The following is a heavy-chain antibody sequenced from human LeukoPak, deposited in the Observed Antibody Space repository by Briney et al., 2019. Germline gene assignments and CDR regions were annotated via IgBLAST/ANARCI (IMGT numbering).Heavy chain of an antibody. CDR2: ISGSGGST. CDR1: GFTFSSYA. CDR3: ARERWGPSYYYGSGSYYTN. J-gene: IGHJ1*01. D-gene: IGHD3-10*01. Sequence: GGSLRLSCAASGFTFSSYAMSWVRQAPGKGLEWVSAISGSGGSTYYADSVKGRFTISRDNSKNTLYLQMNSLRAEDTAVYYCARERWGPSYYYGSGSYYTNWGQGTLVTVSS. V-gene: IGHV3-23*01.